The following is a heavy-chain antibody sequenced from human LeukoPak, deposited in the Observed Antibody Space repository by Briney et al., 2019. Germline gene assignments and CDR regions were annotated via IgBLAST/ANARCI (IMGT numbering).Heavy chain of an antibody. CDR3: AGDVHTARSENWFDP. V-gene: IGHV1-8*03. J-gene: IGHJ5*02. D-gene: IGHD3-10*02. CDR1: GYTFTSYD. Sequence: ASVKVSCKASGYTFTSYDITWVRQVTGQGLEWMGWMNPNSGNTDYAQKFQGRVTTTRNTSNSTAYMELSSLRSEDTAVYYCAGDVHTARSENWFDPWGQGTLVTVSS. CDR2: MNPNSGNT.